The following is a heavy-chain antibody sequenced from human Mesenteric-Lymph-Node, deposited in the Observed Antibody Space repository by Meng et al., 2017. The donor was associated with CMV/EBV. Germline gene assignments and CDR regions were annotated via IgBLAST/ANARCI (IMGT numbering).Heavy chain of an antibody. CDR2: ISHDGRST. V-gene: IGHV3-23*01. Sequence: GGSLRLSCAASGFTFSNYAMSWVRQAPGKGLEWVSGISHDGRSTFYIDSVKGRFTISRDNFKNTLHLQMNSLRVEDTAIYYCVAEHDFWSGYHNWFDPWGQGALVTVSS. CDR3: VAEHDFWSGYHNWFDP. D-gene: IGHD3-3*01. CDR1: GFTFSNYA. J-gene: IGHJ5*02.